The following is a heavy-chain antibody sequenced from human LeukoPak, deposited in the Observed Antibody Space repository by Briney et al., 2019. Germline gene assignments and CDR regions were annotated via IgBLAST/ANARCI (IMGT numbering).Heavy chain of an antibody. D-gene: IGHD5-24*01. V-gene: IGHV3-30*18. CDR3: AKGERWLHLFDY. CDR2: ISCDGSNK. J-gene: IGHJ4*02. Sequence: SGRPLRLSCAASGFTFSSSGMHWVRQAPGKGLEWVAVISCDGSNKYHADSVKGRFTISRDNSKNTLYLQMNSLRAEDTAVYYCAKGERWLHLFDYWGQGTLVTVSS. CDR1: GFTFSSSG.